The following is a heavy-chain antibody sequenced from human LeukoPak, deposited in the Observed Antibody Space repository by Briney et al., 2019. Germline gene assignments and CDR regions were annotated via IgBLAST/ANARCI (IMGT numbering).Heavy chain of an antibody. CDR3: AKDLRTIGYYYIDV. J-gene: IGHJ6*03. CDR1: GFTFTKYA. Sequence: PGGSLRLSCATSGFTFTKYAMSWVRQAPGKGLEWVSVISDDGVNTYYADSVKGRFSIYRDNSKNTVDLQMNSLRADDTAVYYCAKDLRTIGYYYIDVWGNGTSVTVSS. CDR2: ISDDGVNT. V-gene: IGHV3-23*01. D-gene: IGHD4/OR15-4a*01.